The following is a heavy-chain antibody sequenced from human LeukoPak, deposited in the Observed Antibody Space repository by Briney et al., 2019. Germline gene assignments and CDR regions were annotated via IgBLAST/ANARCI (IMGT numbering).Heavy chain of an antibody. CDR3: AREGDYGSGSYYLDY. D-gene: IGHD3-10*01. CDR2: IYHSGST. Sequence: PSQTLSLTCAASGGSISSGGYSWSWIRQPPGKGLEWIGYIYHSGSTYYNPSLKSRVTISVDRSKNQFSLKLSSVTAADTAVYYCAREGDYGSGSYYLDYWGQGTLVTVSS. J-gene: IGHJ4*02. V-gene: IGHV4-30-2*01. CDR1: GGSISSGGYS.